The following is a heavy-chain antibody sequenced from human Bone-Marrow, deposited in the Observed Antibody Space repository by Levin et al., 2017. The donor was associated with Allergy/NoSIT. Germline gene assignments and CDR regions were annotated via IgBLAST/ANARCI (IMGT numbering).Heavy chain of an antibody. CDR2: IYSGGDT. Sequence: GGSLRLSCAASGFTVSRNYMSWVRQAPGKGLEWVSLIYSGGDTQYADSVKGRFTISRDNSKNTLYLQMNSLRVEDTCVYYCARDGPVTATGTPWGQGTLVTVSS. CDR3: ARDGPVTATGTP. V-gene: IGHV3-66*01. CDR1: GFTVSRNY. D-gene: IGHD1-7*01. J-gene: IGHJ4*02.